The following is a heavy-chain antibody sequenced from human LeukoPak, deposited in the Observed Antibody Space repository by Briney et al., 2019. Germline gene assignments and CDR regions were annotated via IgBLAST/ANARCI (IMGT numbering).Heavy chain of an antibody. J-gene: IGHJ4*02. CDR1: GGSINTYY. CDR3: ARDNDFFDY. Sequence: SETLSLTCSVSGGSINTYYWSCIRQPAGKGLEWIGRIHSSGSTHYNPSLKGRVTMSLDTSKNQFSLKLTSVTAADTAVYYCARDNDFFDYWGQGTLVTVSS. CDR2: IHSSGST. V-gene: IGHV4-4*07.